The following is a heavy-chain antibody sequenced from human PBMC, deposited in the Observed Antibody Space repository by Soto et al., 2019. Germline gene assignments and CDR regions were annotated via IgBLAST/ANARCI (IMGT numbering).Heavy chain of an antibody. V-gene: IGHV1-18*01. J-gene: IGHJ4*02. CDR1: GYTFTSYG. Sequence: QVQLVQSGAEVKKPGASVKVSCKASGYTFTSYGISWVRQAPGQGLEWMGWISAYNGNTNYAQKLQGRVTMTTDTATSTAYMELRSLIADDTAVYYCARDLHLPGIAVAGYEYYFDYWGQGTLVTVSS. CDR3: ARDLHLPGIAVAGYEYYFDY. D-gene: IGHD6-19*01. CDR2: ISAYNGNT.